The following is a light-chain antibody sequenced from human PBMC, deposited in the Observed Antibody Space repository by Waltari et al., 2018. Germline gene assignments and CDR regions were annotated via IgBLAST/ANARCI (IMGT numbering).Light chain of an antibody. Sequence: DIVMTQTPLSLPVTPGEPASISCGSSQSLLHSNGNTYLYWYLQKPGQPPRLLIYRVSNRFSGVPDRFSGSGSGTDFTLKISRVEAEDVGVYYCMQALQTPYSFGQGTKVEIK. V-gene: IGKV2-29*02. CDR2: RVS. CDR3: MQALQTPYS. J-gene: IGKJ2*03. CDR1: QSLLHSNGNTY.